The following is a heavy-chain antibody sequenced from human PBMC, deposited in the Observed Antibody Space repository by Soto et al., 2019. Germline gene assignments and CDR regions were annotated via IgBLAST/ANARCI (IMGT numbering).Heavy chain of an antibody. CDR3: ARAGFGGTDWLDP. V-gene: IGHV3-53*01. CDR1: GFTVGSTY. CDR2: IYTGGFT. Sequence: GGSLRLSCAASGFTVGSTYMTWVRQAPGKGLEWLSVIYTGGFTYYADSVRGRFTISRDDSNNTLFLQMNNLRADDTAVYYCARAGFGGTDWLDPWGQGTLVTVSS. D-gene: IGHD3-10*01. J-gene: IGHJ5*02.